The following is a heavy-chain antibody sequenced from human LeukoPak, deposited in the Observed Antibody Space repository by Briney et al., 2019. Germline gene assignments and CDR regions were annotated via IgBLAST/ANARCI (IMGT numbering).Heavy chain of an antibody. D-gene: IGHD2-8*02. V-gene: IGHV1-2*02. CDR2: INPNSGGT. Sequence: ASVRVSCKASGYTFTFYYIHWVRQAPGQGLEWMGWINPNSGGTSCAQKFQGRVTMTRDTSISTAYMELSRLRSDDTAFYYCAREPYPPPWYYFDYWGQGTLVTVSS. J-gene: IGHJ4*02. CDR1: GYTFTFYY. CDR3: AREPYPPPWYYFDY.